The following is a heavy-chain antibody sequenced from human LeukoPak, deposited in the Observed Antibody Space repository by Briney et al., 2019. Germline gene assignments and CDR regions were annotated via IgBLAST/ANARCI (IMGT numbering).Heavy chain of an antibody. Sequence: PGGSLRLSCAASGLTFSSYGMSWVRQAAGKGLEWVSAISGTGSSTYYADSVEGRFTISRDNSKNTLHLQMNSLRAEDTAVYYCARRSGWFDYWGQGTLVTVSS. CDR1: GLTFSSYG. CDR3: ARRSGWFDY. V-gene: IGHV3-23*01. D-gene: IGHD6-19*01. J-gene: IGHJ4*02. CDR2: ISGTGSST.